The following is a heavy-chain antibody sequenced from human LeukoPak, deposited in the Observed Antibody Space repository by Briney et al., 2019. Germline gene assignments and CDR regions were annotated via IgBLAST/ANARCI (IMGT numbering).Heavy chain of an antibody. V-gene: IGHV3-11*06. CDR3: ARRLTTGGFFDY. CDR1: GFTFSDYY. D-gene: IGHD4-11*01. J-gene: IGHJ4*02. Sequence: PGGSLRLSCAASGFTFSDYYMSWIRQAPGKGLEWVSYISSSSSYTNYADSVKGRFTISRDNAKTSLYLQMNSLRAEDTAVYYCARRLTTGGFFDYWGQGTLVTVSS. CDR2: ISSSSSYT.